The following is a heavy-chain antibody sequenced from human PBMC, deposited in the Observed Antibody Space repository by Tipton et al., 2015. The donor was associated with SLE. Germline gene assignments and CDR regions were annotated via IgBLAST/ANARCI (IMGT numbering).Heavy chain of an antibody. CDR2: ISSSGGRT. J-gene: IGHJ4*02. Sequence: SLRLSCAASGFTFSSYTMTWVRQAPGKGLEWVSGISSSGGRTCYADSVKGRFTISRDNSKNTLYLQMNSLRAEDTAVYYCARDRPITGTTFCDYWGQGTLVTVSS. D-gene: IGHD1-7*01. CDR3: ARDRPITGTTFCDY. V-gene: IGHV3-23*01. CDR1: GFTFSSYT.